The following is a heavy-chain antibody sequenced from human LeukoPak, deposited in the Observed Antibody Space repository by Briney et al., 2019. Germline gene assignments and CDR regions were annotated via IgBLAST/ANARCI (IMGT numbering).Heavy chain of an antibody. J-gene: IGHJ5*02. CDR1: GGSIRSSYYY. V-gene: IGHV4-61*05. CDR2: IYYSGST. Sequence: PSETLSLTCTVSGGSIRSSYYYWGWIRQPPGKGLEWIGYIYYSGSTNYNPSLKSRVTISVDTSKNQFSLKLSSVTAADTAVYYCARGGGYCSSTSCSNNWFDPWGQGTLVTVSS. CDR3: ARGGGYCSSTSCSNNWFDP. D-gene: IGHD2-2*01.